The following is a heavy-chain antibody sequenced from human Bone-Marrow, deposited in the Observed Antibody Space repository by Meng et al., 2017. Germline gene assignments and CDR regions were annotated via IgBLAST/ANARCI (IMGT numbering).Heavy chain of an antibody. CDR1: GYTFTSYD. CDR2: MNPNSGNT. CDR3: ARVPRKAYYDSSGYYSDY. V-gene: IGHV1-8*03. D-gene: IGHD3-22*01. J-gene: IGHJ4*02. Sequence: ASVKVSCKASGYTFTSYDINWVRQATGQGLEWMGWMNPNSGNTGYAQKFQGRVTITRNTSISTAYMELSSLGSEDTAVYYCARVPRKAYYDSSGYYSDYWGQGTLVTVSS.